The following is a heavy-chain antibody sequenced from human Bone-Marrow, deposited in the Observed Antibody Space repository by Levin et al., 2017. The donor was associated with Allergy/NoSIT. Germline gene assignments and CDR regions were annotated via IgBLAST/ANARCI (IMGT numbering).Heavy chain of an antibody. J-gene: IGHJ4*02. D-gene: IGHD5-12*01. CDR1: GASISADNYA. V-gene: IGHV4-30-2*01. CDR3: ARAPRATVDFDF. Sequence: SSQTLSLTCTVSGASISADNYAWSWIRQPPGQGLEWIGYIFHSGNSYYNPSLESRASLSLDKSTNQFSLRLTSVTAADTALYFCARAPRATVDFDFWGQGALVTVSS. CDR2: IFHSGNS.